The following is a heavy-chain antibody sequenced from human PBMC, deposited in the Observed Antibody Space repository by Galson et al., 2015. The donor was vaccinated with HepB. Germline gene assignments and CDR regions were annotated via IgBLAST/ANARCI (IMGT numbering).Heavy chain of an antibody. CDR1: GFTFSSYW. Sequence: SLRLSCAASGFTFSSYWMHWVRQAPGKGLVWVSRINSDGSSTSYADSVKGGFTISRDNAKNTLYLQMNSLRAEDTAVYYCARGVVVVPAAKADYYYYYGMDVWGQGTTVTVSS. CDR3: ARGVVVVPAAKADYYYYYGMDV. V-gene: IGHV3-74*01. D-gene: IGHD2-2*01. J-gene: IGHJ6*02. CDR2: INSDGSST.